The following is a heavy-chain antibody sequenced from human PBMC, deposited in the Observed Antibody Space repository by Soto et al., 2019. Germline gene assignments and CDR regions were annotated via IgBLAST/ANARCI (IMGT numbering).Heavy chain of an antibody. D-gene: IGHD1-1*01. V-gene: IGHV1-18*01. CDR3: ARGRYGDY. Sequence: QVHLVQSGAEVKKPGASVKVSCKGSGYGFTTYGITWVRQAPGQGLEWMAWISAHNGNTDYAQNLPGRVTVTRDTSTSTDYMELRSLRSDDTAVYYCARGRYGDYWGQGALVTGSS. J-gene: IGHJ4*02. CDR2: ISAHNGNT. CDR1: GYGFTTYG.